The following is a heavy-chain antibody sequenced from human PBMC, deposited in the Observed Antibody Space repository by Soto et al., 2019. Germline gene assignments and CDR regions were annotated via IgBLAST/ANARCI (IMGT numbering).Heavy chain of an antibody. CDR1: GGSISSSSYY. V-gene: IGHV4-39*01. CDR2: IYYSGST. CDR3: ARLSEFTNGVCSPWRYYYYYYMDV. D-gene: IGHD2-8*01. J-gene: IGHJ6*03. Sequence: PSETLSLTCNVSGGSISSSSYYWGWIRQPAGKGLEWIGSIYYSGSTFYNPSLKSRVTKSVDTSKNQFSLKLSSVTAADTAVYYCARLSEFTNGVCSPWRYYYYYYMDVWGKGTTVTVSS.